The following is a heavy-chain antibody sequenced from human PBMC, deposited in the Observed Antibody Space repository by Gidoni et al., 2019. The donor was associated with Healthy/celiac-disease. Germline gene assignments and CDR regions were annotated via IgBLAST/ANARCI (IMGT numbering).Heavy chain of an antibody. J-gene: IGHJ2*01. CDR1: GGSISSGGYY. Sequence: QVQLQESGPGLVKPSQTLSLTCTVSGGSISSGGYYWSWIRQHPGKGLEWIGYIYYSGSTYYNPSLKSRVTISVDTSKNQFSLKLSSVTAADTAVYYCASTTTYYDILTGGETDWYFDLWGRGTLVTVSS. V-gene: IGHV4-31*03. CDR3: ASTTTYYDILTGGETDWYFDL. D-gene: IGHD3-9*01. CDR2: IYYSGST.